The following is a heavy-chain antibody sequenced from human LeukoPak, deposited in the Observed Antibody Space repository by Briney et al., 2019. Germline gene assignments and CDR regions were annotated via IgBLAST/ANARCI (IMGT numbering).Heavy chain of an antibody. CDR3: AKDKYDFWSGSPFDY. V-gene: IGHV3-30-3*01. D-gene: IGHD3-3*01. J-gene: IGHJ4*02. CDR1: GFTFSTYA. CDR2: ISYDGNNK. Sequence: GGSLRLSCAASGFTFSTYAIDWVRQAPGKGLEWVAVISYDGNNKYYADSVKGRFTISRDNSKNTLYLQMNSLRAEDTAVYYCAKDKYDFWSGSPFDYWGQGTLVTVSS.